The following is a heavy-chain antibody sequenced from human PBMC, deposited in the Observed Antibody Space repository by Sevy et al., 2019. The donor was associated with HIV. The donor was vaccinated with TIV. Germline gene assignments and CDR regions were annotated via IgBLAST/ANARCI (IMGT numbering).Heavy chain of an antibody. Sequence: GGSLRLSCAVSGFTVSDNYMNWVRQAPGKGLEWVSIIYIAGRTYYADSVRGRFTISRDKAKNTLYLQMNSLRVEDTAVYYCVREDLVLGEDNYYGMDVWGQGTRVTVSS. CDR1: GFTVSDNY. V-gene: IGHV3-53*01. J-gene: IGHJ6*02. CDR2: IYIAGRT. D-gene: IGHD3-16*01. CDR3: VREDLVLGEDNYYGMDV.